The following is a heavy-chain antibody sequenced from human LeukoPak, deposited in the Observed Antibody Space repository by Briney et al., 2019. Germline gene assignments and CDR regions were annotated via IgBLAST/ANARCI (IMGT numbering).Heavy chain of an antibody. D-gene: IGHD1/OR15-1a*01. Sequence: SETLSLTCAVYGWSFSCYYWSWIRQTPGKGLEWIGEIYYSGRTNYNPSLKSRVAISVDTSKNQFSLQLTSVTAADTAVYYCARGIPGTRSKFGYWGQGTLVTVSS. CDR1: GWSFSCYY. CDR3: ARGIPGTRSKFGY. CDR2: IYYSGRT. V-gene: IGHV4-34*01. J-gene: IGHJ4*02.